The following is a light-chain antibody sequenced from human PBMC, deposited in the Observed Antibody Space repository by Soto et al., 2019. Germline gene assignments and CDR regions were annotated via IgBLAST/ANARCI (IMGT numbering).Light chain of an antibody. CDR1: QSISSW. V-gene: IGKV1-5*03. J-gene: IGKJ1*01. Sequence: DIQMTQSPSTLSASVGDRVTITCRASQSISSWLAWYQQNPGKAPKLLIYKASSLESGVPSRFTGSGSGTEFALTISSLQPDEFATYYCQQYNNYPWTFGQGTKVEIK. CDR2: KAS. CDR3: QQYNNYPWT.